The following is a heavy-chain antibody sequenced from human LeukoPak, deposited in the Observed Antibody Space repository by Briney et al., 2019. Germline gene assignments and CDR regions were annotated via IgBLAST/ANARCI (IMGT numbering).Heavy chain of an antibody. CDR3: AKDRGSYYYYYGMDV. Sequence: GGSLRLSCAASGFTFSSYGMHWVRQAPGKGLEWVAVISYDGSNKYYADSVKGRFTISRDNFKNTLYLQMNSLRAEDTAVYYCAKDRGSYYYYYGMDVWGQGTTVTVSS. J-gene: IGHJ6*02. V-gene: IGHV3-30*18. D-gene: IGHD3-10*01. CDR1: GFTFSSYG. CDR2: ISYDGSNK.